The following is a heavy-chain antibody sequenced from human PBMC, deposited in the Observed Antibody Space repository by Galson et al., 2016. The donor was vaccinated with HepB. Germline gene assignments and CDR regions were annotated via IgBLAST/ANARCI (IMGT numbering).Heavy chain of an antibody. Sequence: SLRLSCAASGFTFSNYGMNWVRHAPGKGLEWVSAITGSGDSPYYAHSVKGRFTISRDNSKNTLYLQMNSLRAEDTAVYYCAREFKIAAPGVLDYWGQGTLVTVSS. J-gene: IGHJ4*02. V-gene: IGHV3-23*01. D-gene: IGHD6-13*01. CDR2: ITGSGDSP. CDR1: GFTFSNYG. CDR3: AREFKIAAPGVLDY.